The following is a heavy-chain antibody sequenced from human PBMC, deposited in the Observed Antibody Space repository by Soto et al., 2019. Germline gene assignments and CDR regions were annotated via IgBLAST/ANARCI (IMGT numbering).Heavy chain of an antibody. CDR1: GDTISTDY. CDR3: AMSLWFGNTPNWFDP. CDR2: IYYGGSP. J-gene: IGHJ5*02. D-gene: IGHD3-10*01. Sequence: SETLCLTCTVSGDTISTDYWSWIRQSPGKGLESIGFIYYGGSPTYLPSLNSRVTISVDTSKYQFSLKLSSVTAADTAVYYCAMSLWFGNTPNWFDPWGQGTLVTVS. V-gene: IGHV4-59*08.